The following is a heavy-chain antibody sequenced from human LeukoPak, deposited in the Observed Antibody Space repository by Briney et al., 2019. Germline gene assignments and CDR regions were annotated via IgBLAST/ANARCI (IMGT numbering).Heavy chain of an antibody. CDR3: ARQGTLYDSSGYYIGAFDY. CDR2: IYHSGST. CDR1: GGSISSGYY. Sequence: SQTLSLTCTVSGGSISSGYYWGWIRQTPGKGLEWMGNIYHSGSTYYNPSLKSRVTISIDSSKNQFSLKLSSVTAADTAVYYCARQGTLYDSSGYYIGAFDYWGQGTLVTVSS. V-gene: IGHV4-38-2*02. D-gene: IGHD3-22*01. J-gene: IGHJ4*02.